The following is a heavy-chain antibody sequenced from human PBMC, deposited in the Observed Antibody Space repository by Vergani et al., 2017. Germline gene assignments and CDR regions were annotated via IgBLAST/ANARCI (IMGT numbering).Heavy chain of an antibody. V-gene: IGHV3-23*01. CDR1: GFTFSSHA. Sequence: EVQLLQSEGAVVQPGGSLRLSCVASGFTFSSHAMSWVRQGHGQGLEWVSSIKNHGDSTHYADSVKGRFTISRDNSKNTLYLQMNSLRAEDTAVYYCGRGSDNYNWGQGTLVTVSS. J-gene: IGHJ4*02. D-gene: IGHD5-24*01. CDR2: IKNHGDST. CDR3: GRGSDNYN.